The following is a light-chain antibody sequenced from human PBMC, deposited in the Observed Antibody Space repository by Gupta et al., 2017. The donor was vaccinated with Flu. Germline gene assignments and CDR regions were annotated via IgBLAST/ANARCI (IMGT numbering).Light chain of an antibody. V-gene: IGLV2-23*02. CDR2: EVV. CDR3: CSYAGGTTLM. Sequence: QSALTQPASVSGSPGQSITIPCIGTSSDVGSYNLVSWYQQYPGKAPTLMIYEVVKRPSGVSNRFSGSKSGNTASLTISGLQAEDEADYYCCSYAGGTTLMFGGGTKLTVL. CDR1: SSDVGSYNL. J-gene: IGLJ3*02.